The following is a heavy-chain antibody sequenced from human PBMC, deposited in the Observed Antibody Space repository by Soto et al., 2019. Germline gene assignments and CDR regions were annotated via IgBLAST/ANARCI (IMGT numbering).Heavy chain of an antibody. V-gene: IGHV3-23*01. J-gene: IGHJ4*02. CDR1: GFTFGSYS. CDR2: VSPSGSGT. CDR3: AKLYYYASTGYFQYFDY. Sequence: PXESLSLSCAASGFTFGSYSMSWVRLAPGKGLEWVSNVSPSGSGTHYADSVKGRFTISRDNSKNTVSLQMNGLRAEDPAVYYCAKLYYYASTGYFQYFDYWGQGTLVTVSS. D-gene: IGHD3-22*01.